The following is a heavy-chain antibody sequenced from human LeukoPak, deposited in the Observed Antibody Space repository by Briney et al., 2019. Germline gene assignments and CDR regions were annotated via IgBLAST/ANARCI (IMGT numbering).Heavy chain of an antibody. CDR2: IGGSGIST. V-gene: IGHV3-23*01. CDR1: GFTFNYYA. Sequence: SGGSLRLACAASGFTFNYYAMTWVRQAPGKGLEWVSGIGGSGISTYYAESVKGRFTISRDNSKNSLYLQLHSLRAEDTAVYYCARDRFGHTDQRPLAFDSWGQGTLVTVSS. CDR3: ARDRFGHTDQRPLAFDS. D-gene: IGHD3-10*01. J-gene: IGHJ4*02.